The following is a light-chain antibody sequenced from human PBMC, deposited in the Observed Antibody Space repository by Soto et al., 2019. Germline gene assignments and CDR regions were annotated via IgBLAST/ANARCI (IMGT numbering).Light chain of an antibody. V-gene: IGLV1-44*01. CDR2: SND. J-gene: IGLJ3*02. Sequence: QSVLTQPPSAPGTPGQRVPISCSGSSSNIGTNTVNWYQQLPGTAPKLLIYSNDQRPSGVPDRFSGSKSGTSASLAISGLQSEDEADYYCAAWDDSLNGWVFGGGTKLTVL. CDR3: AAWDDSLNGWV. CDR1: SSNIGTNT.